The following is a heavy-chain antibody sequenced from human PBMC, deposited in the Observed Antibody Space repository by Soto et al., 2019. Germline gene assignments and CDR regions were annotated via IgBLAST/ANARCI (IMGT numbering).Heavy chain of an antibody. J-gene: IGHJ6*01. V-gene: IGHV1-69*13. CDR3: ARDLSIQPHPSIYYYYHVRDL. D-gene: IGHD5-18*01. CDR2: IIPIFGTA. CDR1: GGTFSSYA. Sequence: SVKVACKASGGTFSSYAISWVRQAPGQGLEWMGGIIPIFGTANYAQKFQGRVTITADESTSTAYMELSSLRSEDTAVEVCARDLSIQPHPSIYYYYHVRDLR.